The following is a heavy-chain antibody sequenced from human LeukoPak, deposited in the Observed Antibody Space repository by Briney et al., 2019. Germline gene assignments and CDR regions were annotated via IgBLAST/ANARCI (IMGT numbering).Heavy chain of an antibody. V-gene: IGHV3-74*01. J-gene: IGHJ4*02. CDR1: GFSFSGYG. CDR2: IFVGGTSA. Sequence: GGSLRLSCVASGFSFSGYGMHWVRQAPGKGLVWVARIFVGGTSATYADSVKGRFTISRDNGKNTLYLQMNSLRVEDTALYYCVRGGDDPDHWGQGTLVTVSS. CDR3: VRGGDDPDH. D-gene: IGHD3-16*01.